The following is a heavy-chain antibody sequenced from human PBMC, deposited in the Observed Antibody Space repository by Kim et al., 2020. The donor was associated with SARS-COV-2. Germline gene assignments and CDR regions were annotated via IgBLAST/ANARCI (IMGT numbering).Heavy chain of an antibody. D-gene: IGHD3-16*01. V-gene: IGHV3-21*01. CDR3: ARGIWLGGRYYYYGMDV. CDR2: ISSSSSYI. Sequence: GGSLRLSCAASGFTFSSYSMNWVRQAPGKGLEWVSSISSSSSYIYYADSVKGRFTISRDNAKNSLYLQMNSLRAEDTAVYYCARGIWLGGRYYYYGMDVWGQGTTVTVSS. J-gene: IGHJ6*02. CDR1: GFTFSSYS.